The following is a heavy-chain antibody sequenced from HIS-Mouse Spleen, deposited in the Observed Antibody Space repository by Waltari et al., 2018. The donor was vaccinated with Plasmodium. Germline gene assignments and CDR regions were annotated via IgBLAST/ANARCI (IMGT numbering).Heavy chain of an antibody. CDR2: INHSGST. J-gene: IGHJ3*02. V-gene: IGHV4-34*01. CDR1: GGSFRGYY. CDR3: ARGSAPGAFDI. Sequence: QVQLQQWGAGLLKPSETLSLTCAVYGGSFRGYYWSWIRQPPGKGLEWIGEINHSGSTNYNPSLKSRVTISVDTSKNQFSLKLSSVTAADTAVYYCARGSAPGAFDIWGQGTMVTVSS.